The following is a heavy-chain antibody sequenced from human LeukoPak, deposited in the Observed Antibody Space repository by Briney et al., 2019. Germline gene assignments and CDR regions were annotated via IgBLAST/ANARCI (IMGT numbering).Heavy chain of an antibody. CDR1: GFNFSSYW. D-gene: IGHD3-10*01. CDR3: ALNPDYYGSGSFDY. V-gene: IGHV3-7*01. J-gene: IGHJ4*02. CDR2: IKEDGSEK. Sequence: GRSLRLSCAASGFNFSSYWMRWVRQAPGKGLEWVADIKEDGSEKYTISRDNAKNSLYLQMNSLRAEDTAVYYCALNPDYYGSGSFDYWGQGTLATVSS.